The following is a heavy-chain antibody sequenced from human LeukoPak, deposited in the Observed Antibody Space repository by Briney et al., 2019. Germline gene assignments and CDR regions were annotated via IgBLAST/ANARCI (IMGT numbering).Heavy chain of an antibody. D-gene: IGHD1-14*01. V-gene: IGHV2-5*02. CDR2: IFWDDDK. J-gene: IGHJ6*03. CDR1: GFSLSTPGAT. CDR3: VHSTSXXXLXXXXRPSVGTHYWYSMDV. Sequence: ESGPTLAKPTQTLTLTCTFSGFSLSTPGATVAWIRQPPGKALDWLGVIFWDDDKRYSPSLKGRRTITKYASRGLVVLTMTDMNPVXTATYXXVHSTSXXXLXXXXRPSVGTHYWYSMDVWGEGTTVTVSS.